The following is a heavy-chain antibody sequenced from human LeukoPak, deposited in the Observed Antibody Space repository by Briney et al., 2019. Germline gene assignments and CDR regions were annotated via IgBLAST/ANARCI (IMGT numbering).Heavy chain of an antibody. CDR3: AKDLVGVVPAAMWFDP. Sequence: GGSLRLSCAVSGFTFSSYGMNWVRQAPGKGLEWVAVISYDGSNKYYADSVKGRFTISRDNSKNTLYLQMNSLRAEDTAVYYCAKDLVGVVPAAMWFDPWGQGTLVTVSS. CDR1: GFTFSSYG. J-gene: IGHJ5*02. V-gene: IGHV3-30*18. D-gene: IGHD2-2*01. CDR2: ISYDGSNK.